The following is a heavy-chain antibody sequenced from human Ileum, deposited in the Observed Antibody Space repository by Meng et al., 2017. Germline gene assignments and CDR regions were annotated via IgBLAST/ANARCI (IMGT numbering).Heavy chain of an antibody. Sequence: LKGSGTGLLDPSGTPSLPCAGSGGSNSSTCWWTWVRQSAGKGLEWIGEIHHSGSTNYNPSLKSRVTISVDKSKNQFSLNLRSVTAADTAVYYCARIDYGGNGIEKYYFDYWGQGTLVTVSS. V-gene: IGHV4-4*02. D-gene: IGHD4-23*01. CDR3: ARIDYGGNGIEKYYFDY. CDR1: GGSNSSTCW. J-gene: IGHJ4*02. CDR2: IHHSGST.